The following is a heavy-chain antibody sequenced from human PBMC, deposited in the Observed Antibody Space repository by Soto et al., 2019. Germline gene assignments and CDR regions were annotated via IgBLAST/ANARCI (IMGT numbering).Heavy chain of an antibody. D-gene: IGHD1-26*01. J-gene: IGHJ5*02. CDR2: IDPSDSQT. Sequence: PGESLKISCKGSGYSFAGYWITWVRQKPGKGLEWMGRIDPSDSQTYYSPSFRGHVTISATKSITTVFLQWSSLRASDTAMYYCARHGTLGDPNWFDPWGQGTLVTVSS. V-gene: IGHV5-10-1*01. CDR1: GYSFAGYW. CDR3: ARHGTLGDPNWFDP.